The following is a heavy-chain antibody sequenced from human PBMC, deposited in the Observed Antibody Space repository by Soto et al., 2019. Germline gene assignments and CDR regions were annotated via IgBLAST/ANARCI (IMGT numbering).Heavy chain of an antibody. V-gene: IGHV5-10-1*01. CDR2: SDPSDSYT. J-gene: IGHJ6*02. CDR1: GYSFTRYW. Sequence: PGASLKISCQGSGYSFTRYWISWVREMPVKGLEWRGRSDPSDSYTNYSPSFPGHVTISADKSLSTAYLQWRSLTAPDPDTSYCPSPYRGSSYYGMAACRPATTVTLS. D-gene: IGHD1-26*01. CDR3: PSPYRGSSYYGMAA.